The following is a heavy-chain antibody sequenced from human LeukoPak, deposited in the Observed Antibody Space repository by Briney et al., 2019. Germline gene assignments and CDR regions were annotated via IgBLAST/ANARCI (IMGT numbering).Heavy chain of an antibody. V-gene: IGHV4-4*07. CDR2: IHATGNT. D-gene: IGHD5-12*01. CDR3: ATGLPGDYDYHCFDS. J-gene: IGHJ4*02. CDR1: GGSISSNY. Sequence: KPSETLSLTCTVSGGSISSNYWSWIRQPAGKGLEWIGRIHATGNTRSNPSLKSRITMSIDTSKNQFSLELSSVTAADTAVYFCATGLPGDYDYHCFDSWGKGTLVTVSS.